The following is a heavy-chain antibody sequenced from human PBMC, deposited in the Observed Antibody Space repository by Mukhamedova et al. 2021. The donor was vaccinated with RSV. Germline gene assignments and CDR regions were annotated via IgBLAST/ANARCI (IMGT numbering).Heavy chain of an antibody. D-gene: IGHD2-2*01. CDR1: SYA. V-gene: IGHV3-23*01. J-gene: IGHJ5*02. CDR3: AKSYCSTKICYPNYFDP. Sequence: SYAMNWVRQAPGKELEWISVITTDGDDTSYADSVRGRFTVSRDNSRNRLFLEMNGLRDDDTAVYYFAKSYCSTKICYPNYFDPW. CDR2: ITTDGDDT.